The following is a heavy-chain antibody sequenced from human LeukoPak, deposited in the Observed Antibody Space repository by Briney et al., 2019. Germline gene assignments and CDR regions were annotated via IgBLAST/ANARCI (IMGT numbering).Heavy chain of an antibody. V-gene: IGHV3-30*03. CDR2: ISYDGSNK. D-gene: IGHD2-15*01. J-gene: IGHJ3*02. CDR3: AVVAAPLDAFDI. Sequence: GRSLRISCAASGFTFSSYGMHGVRQAPGKGLEWVAVISYDGSNKYYADSVKGRFTISRDNSKNTLYLQMNSLRAEDTAVYYCAVVAAPLDAFDIWGQGTMVTVSS. CDR1: GFTFSSYG.